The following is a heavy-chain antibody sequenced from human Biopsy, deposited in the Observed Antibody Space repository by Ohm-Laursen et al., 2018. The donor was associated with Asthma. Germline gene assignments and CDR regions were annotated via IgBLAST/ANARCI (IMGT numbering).Heavy chain of an antibody. V-gene: IGHV1-69*13. CDR1: GYTFIGCH. CDR2: ISPIFGST. J-gene: IGHJ6*02. CDR3: AKARCYYYYCDMEV. Sequence: SVKVSCKASGYTFIGCHIHWVRQAPGQGLEWMGGISPIFGSTAYAQKFQGRVTITADVFTSTVYMELSGLRSEDTAVLYCAKARCYYYYCDMEVWGPGTAITVSS.